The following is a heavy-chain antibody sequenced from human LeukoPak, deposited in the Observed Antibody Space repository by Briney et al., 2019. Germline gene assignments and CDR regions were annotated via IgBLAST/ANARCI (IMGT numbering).Heavy chain of an antibody. CDR3: ARDFAEMATSN. D-gene: IGHD5-24*01. CDR2: ISTGSSYI. CDR1: GFTFRRYS. V-gene: IGHV3-21*06. Sequence: GGSLRLSCAASGFTFRRYSMNWVRQAPGKGLEWVSSISTGSSYIYYAESVKGRFTISRDNAKNSLHLQMNSLRAEDTAVYYCARDFAEMATSNWGQGTLVTVSS. J-gene: IGHJ4*02.